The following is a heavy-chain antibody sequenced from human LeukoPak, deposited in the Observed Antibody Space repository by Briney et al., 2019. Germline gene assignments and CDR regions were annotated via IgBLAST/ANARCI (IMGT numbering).Heavy chain of an antibody. CDR2: INPNSGGT. J-gene: IGHJ5*02. V-gene: IGHV1-2*02. D-gene: IGHD3-16*01. CDR1: GYTFTSYY. CDR3: ARGPITFGGASFDP. Sequence: GASVKVSCKASGYTFTSYYMHWVRQAPGQGLEWMGWINPNSGGTNYAQKFQGRVTMTRNTSISTAYMELSSLRSEDTAVYYCARGPITFGGASFDPWGQGTLVTVSS.